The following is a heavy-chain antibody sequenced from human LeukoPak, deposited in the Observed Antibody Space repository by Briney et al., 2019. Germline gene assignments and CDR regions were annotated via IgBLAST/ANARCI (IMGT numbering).Heavy chain of an antibody. CDR2: ISYDGSNK. Sequence: GGSLRLSCAASGFTFSSYGMHWVRQAPGKGLEWVAVISYDGSNKYYADSEKGRFTISRDNSKNTLYLQMNSLRAEDTAVYYCARDRSAHPDYWGQGTLVTVSS. CDR1: GFTFSSYG. D-gene: IGHD6-25*01. V-gene: IGHV3-30*03. CDR3: ARDRSAHPDY. J-gene: IGHJ4*02.